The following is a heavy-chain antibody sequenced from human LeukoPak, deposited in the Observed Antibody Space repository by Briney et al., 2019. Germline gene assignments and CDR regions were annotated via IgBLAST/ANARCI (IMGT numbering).Heavy chain of an antibody. CDR3: ARDLPQLGYCSGGSCYRGGY. CDR1: GFTVSSNY. J-gene: IGHJ4*02. D-gene: IGHD2-15*01. Sequence: GGSLRLSCAASGFTVSSNYMSWVRQAPGKGLEWVSVIYSGGITYYADSVKGRFTISRDNSKNTLYPQMNSLRAEDTAVYYCARDLPQLGYCSGGSCYRGGYWGQGTLVTVSS. V-gene: IGHV3-66*01. CDR2: IYSGGIT.